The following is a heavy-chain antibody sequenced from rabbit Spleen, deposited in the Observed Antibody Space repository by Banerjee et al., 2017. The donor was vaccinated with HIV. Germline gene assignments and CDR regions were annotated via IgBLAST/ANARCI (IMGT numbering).Heavy chain of an antibody. V-gene: IGHV1S7*01. CDR3: ARNYKGAWDF. J-gene: IGHJ6*01. CDR2: IYPGFGIT. Sequence: QLTETGGGLVQPGGSLTLSCKASGIDFTKYYITWVRQAPGKGLEWIGDIYPGFGITNYANSVKGRFTISSDNAQNTVDLQMNSLTAADTATYFCARNYKGAWDFWGPGTLVTVS. D-gene: IGHD2-1*01. CDR1: GIDFTKYY.